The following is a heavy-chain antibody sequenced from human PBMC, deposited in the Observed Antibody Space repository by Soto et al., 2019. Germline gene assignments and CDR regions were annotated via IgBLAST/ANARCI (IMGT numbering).Heavy chain of an antibody. CDR2: IRNRANSYTT. CDR3: ARVYGANWNDAYFDY. V-gene: IGHV3-72*01. D-gene: IGHD1-20*01. J-gene: IGHJ4*02. CDR1: GFTFSDHY. Sequence: EVQLVESGGGLVQPGGSLRLSCAASGFTFSDHYMDWVRQAPGKGLEWVGRIRNRANSYTTEFAASVKGRFTISRDDSKNALYLQISTLNTEDTAVYYCARVYGANWNDAYFDYWGQGTLVTVSA.